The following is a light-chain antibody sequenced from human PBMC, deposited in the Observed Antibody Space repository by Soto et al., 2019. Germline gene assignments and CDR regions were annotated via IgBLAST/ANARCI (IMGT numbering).Light chain of an antibody. CDR2: EVS. V-gene: IGLV2-8*01. CDR3: SSYAGSNNFV. CDR1: SSDVGGYNY. Sequence: QSVLAQPPSASGSPGQSVTISCTGTSSDVGGYNYVSWYQQHPGKAPKLMIYEVSERSSGVPDRFSGSKSSNTASLTVSGLQAEDEADYYCSSYAGSNNFVFGTGTKVTVL. J-gene: IGLJ1*01.